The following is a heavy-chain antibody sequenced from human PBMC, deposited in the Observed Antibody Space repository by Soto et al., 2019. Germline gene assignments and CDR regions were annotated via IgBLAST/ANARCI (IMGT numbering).Heavy chain of an antibody. J-gene: IGHJ4*02. CDR3: ARPDSGWYGIY. V-gene: IGHV3-23*01. CDR2: ISAGGGST. CDR1: GFTFNRYD. D-gene: IGHD6-19*01. Sequence: RRLSCAASGFTFNRYDMSWVRQAPGKGLEWVSAISAGGGSTYYADSVKGRFTISRDNSKNTLYLQMNSLRAEDTAVYYCARPDSGWYGIYWGQGTLVTVSS.